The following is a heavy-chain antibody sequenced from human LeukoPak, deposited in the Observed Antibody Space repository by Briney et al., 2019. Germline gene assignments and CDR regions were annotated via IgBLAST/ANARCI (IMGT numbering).Heavy chain of an antibody. CDR1: GFSISSNF. CDR2: IYSSGSI. V-gene: IGHV4-59*01. J-gene: IGHJ4*02. D-gene: IGHD4-17*01. CDR3: ARHGVTTPRRFFDY. Sequence: SETLSLTCTGSGFSISSNFWSWIRQPPGEGLEWVGYIYSSGSITYNPSLENRVTIAVDTSKNQFSLKLTSVTAADTAIYYCARHGVTTPRRFFDYWGQGTLVTVSS.